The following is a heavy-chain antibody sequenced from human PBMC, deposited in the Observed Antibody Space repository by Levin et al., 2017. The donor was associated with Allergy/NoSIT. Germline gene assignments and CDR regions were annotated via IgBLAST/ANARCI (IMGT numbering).Heavy chain of an antibody. CDR2: IYGGEET. D-gene: IGHD1-1*01. J-gene: IGHJ3*02. Sequence: LSLTCAASGFSVISRYMTWVRQAPGKGLEWVSVIYGGEETYYADSVKGRFTIPRDYSKNTVDLQMNCQSSADTAVYDCARVDRENWNAGDALDIWGPGTKVTVSS. CDR1: GFSVISRY. CDR3: ARVDRENWNAGDALDI. V-gene: IGHV3-66*02.